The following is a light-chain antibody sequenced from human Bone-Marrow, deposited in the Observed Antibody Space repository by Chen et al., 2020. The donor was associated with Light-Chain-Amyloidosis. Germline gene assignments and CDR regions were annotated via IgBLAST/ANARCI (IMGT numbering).Light chain of an antibody. CDR3: QSADSSGTYEVI. CDR1: DLPTKY. Sequence: SHELTQPPSVPVSQGQTARITCSGDDLPTKYAYWYQQKPGQAPVLVIHRDTERPSGISERFSGSSSGTTATLTISGVQAEDEADYHCQSADSSGTYEVIFGGGTKLTVL. CDR2: RDT. J-gene: IGLJ2*01. V-gene: IGLV3-25*03.